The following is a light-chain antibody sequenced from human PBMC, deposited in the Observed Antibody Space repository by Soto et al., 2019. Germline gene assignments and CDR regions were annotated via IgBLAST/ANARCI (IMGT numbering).Light chain of an antibody. Sequence: QSALTQPPSVAGAPGQRVTISCTGSSSNIGAGYDVHWYQQLPGTAPKRLIYGNSNRPSGVPDRFSGSKSRTSASLALTGLQAEDEADYYCQSYDSSLSGYVFGPGTKVTVL. CDR3: QSYDSSLSGYV. CDR1: SSNIGAGYD. CDR2: GNS. V-gene: IGLV1-40*01. J-gene: IGLJ1*01.